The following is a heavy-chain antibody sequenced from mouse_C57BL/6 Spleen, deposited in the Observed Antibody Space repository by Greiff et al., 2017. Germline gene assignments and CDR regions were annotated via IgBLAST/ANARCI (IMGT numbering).Heavy chain of an antibody. Sequence: EVQLVESGGGLMQPKGSLKLSCAASGFTFNTYAMHWVRQAPGKGLEWVARIRSKSSNYATYYADSVKDRFTISRDDSQSMLYLQMNNLKTEDTAMYYCVRGGLWDYDGENFDDWGQGTTLTVSS. CDR1: GFTFNTYA. D-gene: IGHD2-4*01. CDR2: IRSKSSNYAT. CDR3: VRGGLWDYDGENFDD. V-gene: IGHV10-3*01. J-gene: IGHJ2*01.